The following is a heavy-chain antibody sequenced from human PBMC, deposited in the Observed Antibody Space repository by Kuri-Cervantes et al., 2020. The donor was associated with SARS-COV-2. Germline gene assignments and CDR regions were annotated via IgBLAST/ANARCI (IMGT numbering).Heavy chain of an antibody. CDR3: ARDPPEWLPLRSAFDI. CDR1: GGSISSSSYY. V-gene: IGHV4-39*02. CDR2: IYYSGST. J-gene: IGHJ3*02. Sequence: SETLSLTCTVSGGSISSSSYYWGWIRQPPGKGLEWIGSIYYSGSTYYNPSLKSRVTISVDTSKNQFSLKLSSVTAADTAVYYCARDPPEWLPLRSAFDIWGQGTMVTVSS. D-gene: IGHD5-12*01.